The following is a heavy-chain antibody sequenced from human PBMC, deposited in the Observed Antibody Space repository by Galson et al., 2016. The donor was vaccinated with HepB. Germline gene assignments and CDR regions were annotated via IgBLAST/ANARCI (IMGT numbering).Heavy chain of an antibody. Sequence: SLRLSCAASEFTFTDYWMSWVRQAPGKGLEWVANIKEDGSEITYVDSVRGRFTISRDNAKNSLFLQMNRLRVEDTAVYYCARDRQRHYYFYGMDVWGHGTTVTVSS. J-gene: IGHJ6*02. CDR2: IKEDGSEI. CDR1: EFTFTDYW. D-gene: IGHD6-25*01. V-gene: IGHV3-7*01. CDR3: ARDRQRHYYFYGMDV.